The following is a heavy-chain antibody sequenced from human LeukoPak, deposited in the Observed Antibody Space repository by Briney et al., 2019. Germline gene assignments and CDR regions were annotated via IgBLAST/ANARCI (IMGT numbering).Heavy chain of an antibody. Sequence: GGSLRLSCAASGFTFSSYWMSWVRQAPGKGLEWVANIKQDGSEKYYVDSVKGRFTISRDNAKNSLYLQMNSLRAEDTAVYYCARYRYDSSGYYLDYYYYYYMDVWGKGTTITVSS. J-gene: IGHJ6*03. CDR3: ARYRYDSSGYYLDYYYYYYMDV. CDR2: IKQDGSEK. CDR1: GFTFSSYW. V-gene: IGHV3-7*01. D-gene: IGHD3-22*01.